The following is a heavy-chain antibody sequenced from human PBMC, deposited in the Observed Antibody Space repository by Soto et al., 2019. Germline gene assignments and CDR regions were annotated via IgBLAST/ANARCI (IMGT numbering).Heavy chain of an antibody. CDR3: ARQTYYYDSSGYYPGAFDI. CDR2: IYYSGST. D-gene: IGHD3-22*01. CDR1: GGSISSYY. J-gene: IGHJ3*02. V-gene: IGHV4-59*08. Sequence: PATLSLTCTVSGGSISSYYGSWVRQPPWKGLEWIGYIYYSGSTNYNPSLKSRVTISVDTSKNQFSLKLSSVTAADTAVYYCARQTYYYDSSGYYPGAFDIWGQGTMVT.